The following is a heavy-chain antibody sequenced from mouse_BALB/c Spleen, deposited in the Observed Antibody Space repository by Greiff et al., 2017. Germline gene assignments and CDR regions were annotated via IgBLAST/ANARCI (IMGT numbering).Heavy chain of an antibody. D-gene: IGHD2-14*01. CDR1: GYTFTSYW. Sequence: DLVKPGASVKLSCKASGYTFTSYWINWIKQRPGQGLEWIGRIAPGSGSTYYNEMFKGKATLTVDTSSSTAYIQLSSLSSEDSAVYFYARGAYYRYDWWFAYWGQGTLVTVSA. J-gene: IGHJ3*01. CDR2: IAPGSGST. V-gene: IGHV1S41*01. CDR3: ARGAYYRYDWWFAY.